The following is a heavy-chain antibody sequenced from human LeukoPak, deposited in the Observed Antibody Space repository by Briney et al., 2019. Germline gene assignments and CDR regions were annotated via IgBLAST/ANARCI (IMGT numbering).Heavy chain of an antibody. CDR1: TFTCSSNY. CDR2: SYSGGST. J-gene: IGHJ4*02. D-gene: IGHD6-13*01. CDR3: ATTPAGYSSYPTDY. V-gene: IGHV3-66*02. Sequence: GGSLRLSCAAATFTCSSNYMGWVRQAPGKGLEWVSVSYSGGSTYFADSVRGRFTISRDNSKNTLYLQMNSLRAEDTAVYYCATTPAGYSSYPTDYWGQGTLVTVSS.